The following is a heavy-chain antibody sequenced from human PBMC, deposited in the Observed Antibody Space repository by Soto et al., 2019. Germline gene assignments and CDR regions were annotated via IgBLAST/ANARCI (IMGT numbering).Heavy chain of an antibody. D-gene: IGHD3-16*01. Sequence: QVQLAQSANEVKKPGASVRVSCKAAGYTFIRYGIAWVRQAPGQGLEWMGWISPYNDYTVYAQKFQGRGSMTEDTSTRTVYMNLRGLKSDDTAVYYCARGGYYDNSWGKLSHYGLDVWGQGTSVSVSS. CDR3: ARGGYYDNSWGKLSHYGLDV. J-gene: IGHJ6*02. CDR1: GYTFIRYG. CDR2: ISPYNDYT. V-gene: IGHV1-18*01.